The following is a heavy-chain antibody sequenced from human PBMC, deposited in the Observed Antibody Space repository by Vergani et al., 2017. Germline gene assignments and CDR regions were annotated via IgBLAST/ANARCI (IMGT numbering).Heavy chain of an antibody. V-gene: IGHV4-59*01. CDR1: GDSISRYY. CDR3: ARSGTGYFFDY. D-gene: IGHD1-1*01. Sequence: QVQLQESGPGLVKPSQTLSLTCTVSGDSISRYYWSWIRQPPGKGLKWIGNIYYSGSTNHNPSLKGRVTISVDTSKNQFSLKLSSVTAADTAVYYCARSGTGYFFDYGGQGTLVTVSS. CDR2: IYYSGST. J-gene: IGHJ4*02.